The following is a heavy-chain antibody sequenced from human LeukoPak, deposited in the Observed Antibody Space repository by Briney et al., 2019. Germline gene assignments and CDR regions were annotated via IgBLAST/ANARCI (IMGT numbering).Heavy chain of an antibody. CDR1: GYTFTGYY. CDR2: INHNGGGT. Sequence: ASVTVSCKASGYTFTGYYIHWVRQAPGQGLEWMAWINHNGGGTNYAQKFQGRVAVTRDSSISTAYMELSGLTSDDTAVFYCARGTGAPNYFDYWGQGTLVTVSS. V-gene: IGHV1-2*02. CDR3: ARGTGAPNYFDY. D-gene: IGHD7-27*01. J-gene: IGHJ4*02.